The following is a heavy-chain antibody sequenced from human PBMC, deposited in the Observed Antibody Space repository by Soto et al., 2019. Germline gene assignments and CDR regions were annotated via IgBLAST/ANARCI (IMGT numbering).Heavy chain of an antibody. J-gene: IGHJ5*02. CDR1: GGSISSSSYY. D-gene: IGHD3-3*01. CDR2: IYYSGST. CDR3: ARRLSIGVTIFGVVKGRWFDP. Sequence: SETLSLTCTVSGGSISSSSYYWGWIRQPPGKGLEWIGSIYYSGSTYYNPSLKSRVTISVDTSKNQFSLKLSSVTAADTAVYYCARRLSIGVTIFGVVKGRWFDPWGQGTLVTVSS. V-gene: IGHV4-39*01.